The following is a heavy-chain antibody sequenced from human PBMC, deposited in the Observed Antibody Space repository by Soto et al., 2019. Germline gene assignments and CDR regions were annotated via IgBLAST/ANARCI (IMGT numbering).Heavy chain of an antibody. D-gene: IGHD2-15*01. J-gene: IGHJ4*02. CDR2: IHHSGTT. CDR1: DSSINSNYY. CDR3: ARGLYGGSFDY. V-gene: IGHV4-38-2*01. Sequence: PSETLSLTCGVSDSSINSNYYWLWLRQPPGKGLEWIGAIHHSGTTYYTPSLKSRVTISMDTSKNHFSLRLTSVTAADTAIYYCARGLYGGSFDYWGQGTPVTVYS.